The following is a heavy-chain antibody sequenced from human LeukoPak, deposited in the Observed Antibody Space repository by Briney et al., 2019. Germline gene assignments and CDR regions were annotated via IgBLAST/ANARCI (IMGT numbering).Heavy chain of an antibody. V-gene: IGHV2-26*01. CDR2: IFSNDEK. CDR1: GFSLNTARMG. J-gene: IGHJ4*02. CDR3: ARTDYDYVWGSYHPLDQ. Sequence: ESGPVLVKPTETLTLTCTVSGFSGFSLNTARMGVSWIRQPPGKALEWLAHIFSNDEKSYRTSLKSRLTISKDPSKSQVVLTMTSMDPVDTATYYCARTDYDYVWGSYHPLDQWGQGTLSPSPQ. D-gene: IGHD3-16*02.